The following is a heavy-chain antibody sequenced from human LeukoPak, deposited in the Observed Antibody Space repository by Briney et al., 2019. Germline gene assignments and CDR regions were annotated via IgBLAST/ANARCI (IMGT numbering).Heavy chain of an antibody. CDR3: ASTLIEMVRGVIKDY. J-gene: IGHJ4*02. CDR1: GFTFSSYA. V-gene: IGHV3-30*04. D-gene: IGHD3-10*01. Sequence: GGSLRLSCAASGFTFSSYAMSWVRQAPGKGLECLANIKEDGSNKYYAESVKGRFTISRDNSKNTLYLQMNSLRAEDTAVYYCASTLIEMVRGVIKDYWGQGTLVTVSS. CDR2: IKEDGSNK.